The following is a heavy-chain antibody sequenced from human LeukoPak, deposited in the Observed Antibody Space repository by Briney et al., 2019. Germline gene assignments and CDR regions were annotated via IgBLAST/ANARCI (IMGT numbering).Heavy chain of an antibody. CDR2: IYYSGSP. J-gene: IGHJ3*02. V-gene: IGHV4-39*02. Sequence: SETLSLTCTVSGGSISSSSYYWGWIPQPPGKGLEWIGNIYYSGSPYYKPSLKSRVSISVDTSKKHFSLRLSSVTAADTAVYYCARLGGYSYGYSGAFDIWGQGTMVTVSS. CDR3: ARLGGYSYGYSGAFDI. CDR1: GGSISSSSYY. D-gene: IGHD5-18*01.